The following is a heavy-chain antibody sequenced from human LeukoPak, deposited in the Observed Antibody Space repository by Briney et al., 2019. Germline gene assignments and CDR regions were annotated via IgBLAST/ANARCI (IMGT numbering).Heavy chain of an antibody. D-gene: IGHD1-1*01. CDR3: ARANWNDPFDN. V-gene: IGHV4-38-2*02. Sequence: SETLSLTCTVSGYSISSGYYWGWFRQPPGKGLEWIGSIYHSGTTFYNPSLKSRVTISVDTSRNQFSLKLSSVTAADTAFYYCARANWNDPFDNWGQGTLVTVSS. CDR2: IYHSGTT. J-gene: IGHJ4*02. CDR1: GYSISSGYY.